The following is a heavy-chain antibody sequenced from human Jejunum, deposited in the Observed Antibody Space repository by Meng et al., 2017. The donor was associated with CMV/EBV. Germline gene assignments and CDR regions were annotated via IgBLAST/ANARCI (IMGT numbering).Heavy chain of an antibody. CDR2: IDNSGTET. D-gene: IGHD6-6*01. V-gene: IGHV3-23*05. J-gene: IGHJ4*02. CDR1: GFSFSSYA. Sequence: ASGFSFSSYAMSWVRQVSGKGLEWVSVIDNSGTETYYADSVKGRFTISRDNAKNTLYLQMDSLRADDTAVYYCARSTSSGTDYWGWGQGTRVTVSS. CDR3: ARSTSSGTDYWG.